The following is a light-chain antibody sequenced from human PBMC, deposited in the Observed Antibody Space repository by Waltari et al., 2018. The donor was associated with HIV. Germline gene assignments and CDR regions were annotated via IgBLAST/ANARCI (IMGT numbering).Light chain of an antibody. V-gene: IGKV3-15*01. CDR3: QQYNSWPLT. Sequence: ETVITQSPGALSVSPGERVTLSCRASQNVSTNLAWYQQKPGQPPRLLIYGASARATDGPARLSGRGSGTEFNLSIAALRSEDLAVYFCQQYNSWPLTFGPGSKVNIK. J-gene: IGKJ3*01. CDR1: QNVSTN. CDR2: GAS.